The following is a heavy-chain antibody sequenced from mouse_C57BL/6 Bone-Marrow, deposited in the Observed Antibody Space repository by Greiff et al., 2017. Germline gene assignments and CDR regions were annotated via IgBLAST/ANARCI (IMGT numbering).Heavy chain of an antibody. CDR1: GYTFTSYG. CDR2: IYPRSGNT. Sequence: QVQLKQSGAELARPGASVKLSCKASGYTFTSYGISWVKQRTGQGLEWIGEIYPRSGNTYYNEKFNGKATLTADKSSSTAYMELRSLTSEDSAVXFCAREGYYGSSDYWGQGTTLTVSS. J-gene: IGHJ2*01. V-gene: IGHV1-81*01. CDR3: AREGYYGSSDY. D-gene: IGHD1-1*01.